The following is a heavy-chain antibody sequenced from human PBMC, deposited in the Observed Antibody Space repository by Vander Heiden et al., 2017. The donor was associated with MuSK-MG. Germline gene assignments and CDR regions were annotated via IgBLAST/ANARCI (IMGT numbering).Heavy chain of an antibody. CDR2: INAGNGNT. D-gene: IGHD2-15*01. V-gene: IGHV1-3*01. J-gene: IGHJ4*02. Sequence: QVQLVQSGAEVKKPGASVKVSCKASGYTFTSYAMHWVRQAPGQRLEWMGWINAGNGNTKYSQKFQGRVTITRDTSASTAYMELSSLRSEDTAVYYCASDRHCSGGSCQYHFDYWGQGTLVTVSS. CDR1: GYTFTSYA. CDR3: ASDRHCSGGSCQYHFDY.